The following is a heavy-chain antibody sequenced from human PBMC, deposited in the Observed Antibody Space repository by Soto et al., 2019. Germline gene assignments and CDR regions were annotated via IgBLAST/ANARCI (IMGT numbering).Heavy chain of an antibody. J-gene: IGHJ4*02. CDR3: ARDAIVVVPAAPDY. D-gene: IGHD2-2*01. Sequence: LRLSCAASGFTFSSYSMNWVRQAPGKGLEWVSSISSSSSYIYYADSVKGRFTISRDNAKNSLYLQMNSLRAEDTAVYYCARDAIVVVPAAPDYWGQGTLVTVSS. V-gene: IGHV3-21*01. CDR1: GFTFSSYS. CDR2: ISSSSSYI.